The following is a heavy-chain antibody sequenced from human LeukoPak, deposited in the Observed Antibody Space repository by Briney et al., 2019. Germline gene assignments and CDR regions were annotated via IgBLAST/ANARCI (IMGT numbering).Heavy chain of an antibody. J-gene: IGHJ3*02. Sequence: SETLSLTCTVYGGSISSYYWSWFRQPPGKGLEWIGYIYYSGSTSYNPSLKSQVSISVDTSKNQFSLKLTSVTAADTAMYYCASPSRDGYVDAFDIWGQGTMVTVSS. CDR1: GGSISSYY. CDR2: IYYSGST. V-gene: IGHV4-59*08. CDR3: ASPSRDGYVDAFDI. D-gene: IGHD5-24*01.